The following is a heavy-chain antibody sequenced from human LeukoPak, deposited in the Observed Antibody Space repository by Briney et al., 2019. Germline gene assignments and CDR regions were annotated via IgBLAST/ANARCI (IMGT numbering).Heavy chain of an antibody. CDR3: AKGPIQDYGDFYFDY. J-gene: IGHJ4*02. CDR1: GFTFSSFG. Sequence: GGSLRLSCAASGFTFSSFGMHWVRQAPGKGLEWVAYIQFHGASRFYADSVKGRFTISRDNSKNTLYLQMNNLRPEDAAVYYCAKGPIQDYGDFYFDYWGQGALVTVSP. V-gene: IGHV3-30*02. CDR2: IQFHGASR. D-gene: IGHD4-17*01.